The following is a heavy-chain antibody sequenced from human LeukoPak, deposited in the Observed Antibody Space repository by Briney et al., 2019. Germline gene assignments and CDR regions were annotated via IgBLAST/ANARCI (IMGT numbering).Heavy chain of an antibody. Sequence: PSQTLSLTCAVSGGSIISGGYSWSWIRQPPGKGLEWIGYIYHSGSTYYNPSLKSRVTISVDRSKNQFSLKLSSVTAADTAVCYCASSAAMADGFDYWGQGTLVTVSS. CDR2: IYHSGST. V-gene: IGHV4-30-2*01. D-gene: IGHD5-18*01. CDR3: ASSAAMADGFDY. CDR1: GGSIISGGYS. J-gene: IGHJ4*02.